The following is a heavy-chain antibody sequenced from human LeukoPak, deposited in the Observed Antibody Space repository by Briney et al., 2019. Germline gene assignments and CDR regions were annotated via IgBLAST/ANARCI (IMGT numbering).Heavy chain of an antibody. V-gene: IGHV3-48*03. CDR2: ISSSGSTI. CDR1: GFTFSSYE. J-gene: IGHJ4*02. Sequence: PGGSLRLSCAASGFTFSSYEMNWVRQAPGKGLEWVSYISSSGSTIYYADSVKGRFTISRDNAKNTLYLQMNSLRAEDTAVYYCARTDYYFDYWGQGTLVTVSS. CDR3: ARTDYYFDY.